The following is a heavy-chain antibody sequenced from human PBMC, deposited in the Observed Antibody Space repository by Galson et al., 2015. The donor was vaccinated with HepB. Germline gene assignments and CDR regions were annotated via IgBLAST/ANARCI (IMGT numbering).Heavy chain of an antibody. CDR2: IWYAGRKY. CDR1: GFTFSDYG. D-gene: IGHD3-22*01. J-gene: IGHJ4*02. V-gene: IGHV3-33*01. Sequence: SLRLSCAASGFTFSDYGMHWVRQAPGKGLEWVAVIWYAGRKYFSADSVRGRFTISRDNFKNTLHLQMNSLRDEDTAIYYRARVKYYETSEVLDYWGQGTLVSVSS. CDR3: ARVKYYETSEVLDY.